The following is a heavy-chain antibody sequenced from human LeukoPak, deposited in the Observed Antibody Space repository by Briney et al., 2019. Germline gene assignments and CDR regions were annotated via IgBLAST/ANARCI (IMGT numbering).Heavy chain of an antibody. Sequence: ASVKVSCKASGYTFTSYDINWVRQATGQGLEWMGWMNPNSGNTGYAQKFQGRVTITRNTSISTAYMELSSLRSEDTAVYYCARTGNDFWSGYRMDVWGKGTTVTVSS. CDR1: GYTFTSYD. CDR2: MNPNSGNT. CDR3: ARTGNDFWSGYRMDV. V-gene: IGHV1-8*03. J-gene: IGHJ6*04. D-gene: IGHD3-3*01.